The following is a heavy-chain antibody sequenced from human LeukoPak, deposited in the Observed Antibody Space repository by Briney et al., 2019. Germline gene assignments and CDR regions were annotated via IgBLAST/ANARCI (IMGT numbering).Heavy chain of an antibody. D-gene: IGHD5-18*01. V-gene: IGHV3-30*18. CDR3: AKPLDVTTPMDGFDY. CDR2: ISFDGRNK. Sequence: GGSLRLSCAASRFTLSTYGMHWVRQAPGKGLEWVALISFDGRNKYYADSVKGRFTISRDNSKITLYLQMNSLGTEDTAVDYCAKPLDVTTPMDGFDYWGQGTLVTVSS. J-gene: IGHJ4*02. CDR1: RFTLSTYG.